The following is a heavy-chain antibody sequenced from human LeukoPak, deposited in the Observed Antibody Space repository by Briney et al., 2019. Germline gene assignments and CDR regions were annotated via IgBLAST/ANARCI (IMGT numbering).Heavy chain of an antibody. CDR1: GGSISSSRYY. CDR3: ARGGAGTTAWFDP. Sequence: PSETLSLTCTVSGGSISSSRYYWGWIRQPPGKGLEWIGSIYYSGTTYYNPSLQSRVTISVDTSKNQFSLKVSSVTAADTAVYYCARGGAGTTAWFDPWGQGTLVTVSS. D-gene: IGHD1-7*01. CDR2: IYYSGTT. J-gene: IGHJ5*02. V-gene: IGHV4-39*01.